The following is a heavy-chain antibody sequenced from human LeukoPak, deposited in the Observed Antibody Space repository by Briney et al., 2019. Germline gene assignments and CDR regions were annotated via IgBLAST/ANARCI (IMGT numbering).Heavy chain of an antibody. CDR1: GGSISSSNYY. D-gene: IGHD6-13*01. CDR2: ISHSQTT. V-gene: IGHV4-39*01. CDR3: GSSSQHNYYYYSLDV. J-gene: IGHJ6*04. Sequence: SETLSLTCSVSGGSISSSNYYWGWICQPPGKGLEWVGSISHSQTTYYNPSLKSRVTISVDMSMNQFSLRLSSVTAADTAVYYCGSSSQHNYYYYSLDVWGKGTTVTVSS.